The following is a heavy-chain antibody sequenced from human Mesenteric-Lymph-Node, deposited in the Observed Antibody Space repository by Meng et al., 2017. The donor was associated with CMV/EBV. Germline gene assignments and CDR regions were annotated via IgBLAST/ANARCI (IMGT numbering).Heavy chain of an antibody. Sequence: SETLSLTCAVSGGSFSGYYWSWIRQPPGKGLEWIGEINHSGSTNYNPSLKSRVTISVDTSKNQFSLKLSSVTAADTAVYYCARGGGSQPADYWGQGTLVTVSS. CDR2: INHSGST. J-gene: IGHJ4*02. V-gene: IGHV4-34*01. D-gene: IGHD3-16*01. CDR1: GGSFSGYY. CDR3: ARGGGSQPADY.